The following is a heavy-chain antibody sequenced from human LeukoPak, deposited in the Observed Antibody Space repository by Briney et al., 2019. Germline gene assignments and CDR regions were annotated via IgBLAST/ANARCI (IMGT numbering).Heavy chain of an antibody. CDR1: CVSIISGGYY. Sequence: SETLSLTCTVACVSIISGGYYWSWIHQPPGKGLEWIGEINHSGSTNYNPSLKSRVTISVDTSKNQFSLKLSSVTAADTAVYYCARGPAMIVPFPPRDWGQGTLVTVSS. CDR3: ARGPAMIVPFPPRD. V-gene: IGHV4-34*01. D-gene: IGHD3-22*01. J-gene: IGHJ4*02. CDR2: INHSGST.